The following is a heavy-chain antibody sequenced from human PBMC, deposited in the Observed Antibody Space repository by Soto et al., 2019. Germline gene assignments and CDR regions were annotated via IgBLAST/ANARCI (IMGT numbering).Heavy chain of an antibody. Sequence: QVQLVQSGAEVRKPGASVTVSCRSSGDSFNDYYIHGLRQAPGQGFEWMGWINPNGGVTKYAQKFQGWVSMTRDTSIRTVYMQLSRLRSDDTAVYYCARESGGATATLDYYYFYMDVWGTGTTVTVSS. J-gene: IGHJ6*03. CDR2: INPNGGVT. CDR1: GDSFNDYY. CDR3: ARESGGATATLDYYYFYMDV. D-gene: IGHD5-12*01. V-gene: IGHV1-2*04.